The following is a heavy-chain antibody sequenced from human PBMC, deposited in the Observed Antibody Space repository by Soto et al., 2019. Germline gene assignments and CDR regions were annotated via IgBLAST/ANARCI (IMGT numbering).Heavy chain of an antibody. J-gene: IGHJ4*02. Sequence: GGSLRLSCAASGFTFSSYAMHWVRQAPGKGLEWVAVISYDGSNKYYAESVKGRFTISRDNSKNTLYLQMNSLRAEDTAVYYCASDCSGGSCPFDYWGQGTLVTVSS. V-gene: IGHV3-30-3*01. CDR2: ISYDGSNK. D-gene: IGHD2-15*01. CDR1: GFTFSSYA. CDR3: ASDCSGGSCPFDY.